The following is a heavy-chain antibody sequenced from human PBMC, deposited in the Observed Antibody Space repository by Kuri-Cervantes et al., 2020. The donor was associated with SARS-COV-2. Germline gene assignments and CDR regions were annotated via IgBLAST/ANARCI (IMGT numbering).Heavy chain of an antibody. V-gene: IGHV4-30-2*01. Sequence: SETLSLTCTVSGGSISSGGYYWSWIRQPPGKGLEWIGYIYHSGSTYYNPSLKSRVTISVDTSKNQFSLKLSSVTAADTAVYYCARRNLRFLAGGYYFDYWGQGTLVTVSS. CDR3: ARRNLRFLAGGYYFDY. CDR1: GGSISSGGYY. D-gene: IGHD3-3*01. J-gene: IGHJ4*02. CDR2: IYHSGST.